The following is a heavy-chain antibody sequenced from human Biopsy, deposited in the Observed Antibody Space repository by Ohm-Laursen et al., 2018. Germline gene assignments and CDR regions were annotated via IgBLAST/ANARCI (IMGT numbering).Heavy chain of an antibody. V-gene: IGHV4-61*01. D-gene: IGHD6-19*01. CDR2: IYSGGNT. CDR1: GDSLSSGPDN. J-gene: IGHJ4*02. Sequence: TLSLTCTVSGDSLSSGPDNWSWIRQPPGQGLEYIGFIYSGGNTNYNPSLQNRVTMSVYTSKNQFSLKLSSVIAADTAVYYCARGRRTSGWPYFANWGQGTLVIVSS. CDR3: ARGRRTSGWPYFAN.